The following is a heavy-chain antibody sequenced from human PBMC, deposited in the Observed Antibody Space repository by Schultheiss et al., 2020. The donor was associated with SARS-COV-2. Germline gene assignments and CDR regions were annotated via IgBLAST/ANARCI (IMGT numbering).Heavy chain of an antibody. CDR2: INHSGST. CDR1: GGSISSGGYY. J-gene: IGHJ6*02. CDR3: ARGGVDYGDYGEDYYYGMDV. Sequence: SETLSLTCTVSGGSISSGGYYWSWIRQPPGQGLEWIGEINHSGSTNSNPSLKSRVTISVDRSKNQFPLKLSSVTAADTAVYYCARGGVDYGDYGEDYYYGMDVWGQGTTVTVSS. D-gene: IGHD4-17*01. V-gene: IGHV4-39*06.